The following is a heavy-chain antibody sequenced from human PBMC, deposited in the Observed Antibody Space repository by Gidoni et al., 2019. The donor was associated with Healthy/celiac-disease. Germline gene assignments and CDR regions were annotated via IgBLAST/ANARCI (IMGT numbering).Heavy chain of an antibody. V-gene: IGHV3-21*01. CDR2: ISSSSSYI. Sequence: EVQLVESGGGLVKPGGSLRLSCAASGFTFSSYSMNWVRQAPGKGLEWVSSISSSSSYIYYADSVKGRFTISRDNAKNSLYLQMNSLRAEDTAVYYCARGGSPRGGYYYYGMDVWGQGTTVTVSS. CDR1: GFTFSSYS. CDR3: ARGGSPRGGYYYYGMDV. D-gene: IGHD3-10*01. J-gene: IGHJ6*02.